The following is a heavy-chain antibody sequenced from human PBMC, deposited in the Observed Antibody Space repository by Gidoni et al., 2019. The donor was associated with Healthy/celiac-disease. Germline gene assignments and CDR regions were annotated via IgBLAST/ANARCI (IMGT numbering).Heavy chain of an antibody. CDR2: FDPEDGET. CDR3: ATDLRCSSTSCYTDDDY. J-gene: IGHJ4*02. CDR1: GYTLTELS. Sequence: QVQLVPSGAEVKKPGASVKVSCKVSGYTLTELSMHWVRQAPGKGLEWMGGFDPEDGETIYAQKFQGRVTMTEDTSTDTAYMELSSLRSEDTAVYYCATDLRCSSTSCYTDDDYWGQGTLVTVSS. V-gene: IGHV1-24*01. D-gene: IGHD2-2*02.